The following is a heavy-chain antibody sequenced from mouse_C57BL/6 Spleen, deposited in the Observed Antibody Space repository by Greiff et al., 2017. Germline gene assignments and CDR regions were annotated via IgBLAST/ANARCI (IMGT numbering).Heavy chain of an antibody. Sequence: VQLQQSGPELVKPGASVKISCKASGYSFTGYYMNWVKQSPEKSLEWIGEINPSTGGTTYNQKFKAKATLTVDKSSSTAYMQLKSLTSEDSAVYYCARSGYSNYEAWFAYWGQGTLVTVSA. CDR3: ARSGYSNYEAWFAY. V-gene: IGHV1-42*01. D-gene: IGHD2-5*01. CDR1: GYSFTGYY. CDR2: INPSTGGT. J-gene: IGHJ3*01.